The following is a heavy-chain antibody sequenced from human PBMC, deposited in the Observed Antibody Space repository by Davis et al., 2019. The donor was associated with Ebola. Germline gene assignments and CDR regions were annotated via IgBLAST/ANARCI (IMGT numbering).Heavy chain of an antibody. CDR3: AKKLEGRTDYFHY. CDR1: GFTFSNFA. CDR2: IRYDGGNK. D-gene: IGHD2-2*01. Sequence: GESLKISCAASGFTFSNFAMSWVRQAPGKGLEWVAYIRYDGGNKNYVDSVKGRFTISRDNSKNTLYLQMNSLRVEDTAMYYCAKKLEGRTDYFHYWGQGTLVTVSS. J-gene: IGHJ4*02. V-gene: IGHV3-30*02.